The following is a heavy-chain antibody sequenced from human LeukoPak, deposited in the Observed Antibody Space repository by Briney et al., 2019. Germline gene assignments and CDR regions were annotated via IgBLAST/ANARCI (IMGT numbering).Heavy chain of an antibody. CDR2: IFYSGST. Sequence: SETLSLTCTVSGGSISSSGYYWGWIRQPPGKGLEWIGSIFYSGSTYYTPSLKSRVTISVDTSKNLFSLRLSSLTAADAAVYYCARQSWGRYWYFDLWGRDTLVTVSS. D-gene: IGHD3-16*01. CDR1: GGSISSSGYY. CDR3: ARQSWGRYWYFDL. V-gene: IGHV4-39*01. J-gene: IGHJ2*01.